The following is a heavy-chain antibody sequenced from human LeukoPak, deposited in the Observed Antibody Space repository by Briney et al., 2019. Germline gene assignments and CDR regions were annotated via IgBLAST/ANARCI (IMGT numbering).Heavy chain of an antibody. J-gene: IGHJ5*02. CDR3: ARFPRWFDP. V-gene: IGHV4-39*07. CDR2: IDHSGST. Sequence: SETLSLTCTVSGGSISSSSYSWGWIRQPPGKGLEWIGEIDHSGSTSYNPSLKSRVTISVDTSKSQFSLRLTSVTAADTAVYYCARFPRWFDPWGQGTLVTVSS. CDR1: GGSISSSSYS.